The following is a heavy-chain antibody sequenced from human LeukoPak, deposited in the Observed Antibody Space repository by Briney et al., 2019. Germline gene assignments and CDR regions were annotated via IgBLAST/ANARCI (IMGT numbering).Heavy chain of an antibody. D-gene: IGHD4-23*01. CDR3: ERRVVNNRNWYFSL. J-gene: IGHJ2*01. Sequence: GDSLKISCKGSGYRFTNYWIGWVRQMPGKGLEWMGIIYPGDSNTRYSPSFQGQVTISADKSINTAYVQWSSLKASDTAMYYCERRVVNNRNWYFSLWGRGTLVTVSS. V-gene: IGHV5-51*01. CDR2: IYPGDSNT. CDR1: GYRFTNYW.